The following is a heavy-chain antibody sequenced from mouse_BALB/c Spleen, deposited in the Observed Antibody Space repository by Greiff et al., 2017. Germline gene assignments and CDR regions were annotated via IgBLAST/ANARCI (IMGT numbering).Heavy chain of an antibody. CDR1: GYTFTSYW. Sequence: DLVKPGASVKLSCKASGYTFTSYWINWIKQRPGQGLEWIGRIAPGSGSTYYNEMFKGKATLTVDTSSSTAYIQLSSLSSEDSAVYFCARLFDYWGQGNTLTVAS. CDR2: IAPGSGST. CDR3: ARLFDY. V-gene: IGHV1S41*01. J-gene: IGHJ2*01.